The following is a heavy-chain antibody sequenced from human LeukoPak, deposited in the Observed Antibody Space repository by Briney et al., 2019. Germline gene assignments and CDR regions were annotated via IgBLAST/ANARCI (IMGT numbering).Heavy chain of an antibody. CDR2: IYYGRTT. D-gene: IGHD5-24*01. CDR3: ARHDGRGGATMGAFDS. CDR1: GDSISSSSHH. V-gene: IGHV4-39*01. J-gene: IGHJ4*02. Sequence: PSETLSLTCAVSGDSISSSSHHWGWIRQSPGKGLEWIGSIYYGRTTYYNPSLNSRVTISVLASKNQFSLQLNSVTAADTAVYYCARHDGRGGATMGAFDSWGQGSLVAVSS.